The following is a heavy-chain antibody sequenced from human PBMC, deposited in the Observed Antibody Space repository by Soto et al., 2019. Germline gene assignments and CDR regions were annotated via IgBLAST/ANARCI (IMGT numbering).Heavy chain of an antibody. D-gene: IGHD5-12*01. Sequence: QVQLVQSGAEVKKPGSSVKVSCKASGGTFSSYAISWVRQAPGQGLEWMGGIIPIFGTANYAQKFQGRVTITADKSTSTAYMELSSLRSEDTAVYYCARVRGLGYSGYRGWSSGWGRLDYWGQGTLVTVSS. V-gene: IGHV1-69*06. CDR1: GGTFSSYA. CDR2: IIPIFGTA. J-gene: IGHJ4*02. CDR3: ARVRGLGYSGYRGWSSGWGRLDY.